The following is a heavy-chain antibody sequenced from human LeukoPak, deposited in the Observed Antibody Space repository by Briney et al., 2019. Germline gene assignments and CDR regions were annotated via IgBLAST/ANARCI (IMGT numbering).Heavy chain of an antibody. J-gene: IGHJ5*02. CDR2: INPNSGGT. CDR3: ARDRKYDFWSGYPYNWFDP. D-gene: IGHD3-3*01. Sequence: GASVKVSCKASGYTFTGYYMHWVRQAPGQGLEWMGWINPNSGGTNYAQKFQGRVTMTRDTSISTAYMELSRLRSDDTAVYYCARDRKYDFWSGYPYNWFDPWGQGTLVTVSS. V-gene: IGHV1-2*02. CDR1: GYTFTGYY.